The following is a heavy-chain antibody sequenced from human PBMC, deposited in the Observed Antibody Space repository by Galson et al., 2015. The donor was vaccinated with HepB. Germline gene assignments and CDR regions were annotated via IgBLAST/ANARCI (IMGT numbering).Heavy chain of an antibody. CDR3: AGGGGYYDTTGYHIDPFNI. CDR1: GYTFTSHD. CDR2: MNPSSGRT. J-gene: IGHJ3*02. Sequence: SVKVSCKAFGYTFTSHDINWVRQVPGQGPERMAWMNPSSGRTGLAQKFQGRLTLTRDTTISTAYMELSSLRAEDTALAYCAGGGGYYDTTGYHIDPFNIWGQGTMVTVSS. D-gene: IGHD3-22*01. V-gene: IGHV1-8*01.